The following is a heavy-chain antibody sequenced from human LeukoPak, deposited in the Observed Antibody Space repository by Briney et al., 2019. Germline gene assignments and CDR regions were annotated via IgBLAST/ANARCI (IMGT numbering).Heavy chain of an antibody. Sequence: GGSLRLSCAASGFTFSDYYMSWIRQAPGKGLEWVSYISASGDTTHYADSVKGRFTISRDNAQNSVFLQMNSLRAEDTAIYYSARPNSFDIWGQGTMVTVSS. V-gene: IGHV3-11*04. J-gene: IGHJ3*02. CDR3: ARPNSFDI. CDR2: ISASGDTT. CDR1: GFTFSDYY.